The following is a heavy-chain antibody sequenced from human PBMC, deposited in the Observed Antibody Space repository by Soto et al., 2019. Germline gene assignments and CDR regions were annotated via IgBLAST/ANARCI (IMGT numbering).Heavy chain of an antibody. CDR1: GGSFSGYY. CDR2: INHSGST. Sequence: PSETLSLTCAVYGGSFSGYYWSWIRQPPGKGLEWIGEINHSGSTNYNPSLKSRVTISVDTSKNQFSLKLSSVTAADTAVYYCARGQRVEQLVPGAYYFDYWGQGTLVTVSS. CDR3: ARGQRVEQLVPGAYYFDY. V-gene: IGHV4-34*01. D-gene: IGHD6-6*01. J-gene: IGHJ4*02.